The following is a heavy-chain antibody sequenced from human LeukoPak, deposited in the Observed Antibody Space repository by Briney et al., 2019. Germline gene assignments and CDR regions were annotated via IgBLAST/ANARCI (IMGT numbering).Heavy chain of an antibody. CDR2: IYYSGST. CDR3: ARSQNVASATGWFDP. CDR1: GGSISSSRDY. D-gene: IGHD6-13*01. Sequence: SETLSLTCTVSGGSISSSRDYWAWLRQPPGKGLEWIANIYYSGSTYYSPSLKSRVTISVGTSKNQFSLKLNSVTAADSAMYYCARSQNVASATGWFDPWGQGTLVTVSS. J-gene: IGHJ5*02. V-gene: IGHV4-39*07.